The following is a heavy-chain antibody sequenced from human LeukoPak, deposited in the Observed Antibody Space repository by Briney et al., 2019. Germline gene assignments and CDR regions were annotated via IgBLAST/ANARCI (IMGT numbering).Heavy chain of an antibody. CDR2: IYHSGTT. J-gene: IGHJ4*02. V-gene: IGHV4-38-2*02. CDR1: DFSISRGYY. D-gene: IGHD5-18*01. CDR3: ARAPYSYGSGNFDY. Sequence: SETLSLTCTVSDFSISRGYYWGWIRQPPGKGLECIGTIYHSGTTYYSPSLKTRVTISVDTSKNHFSLKLSSVTAADTAVYYCARAPYSYGSGNFDYWGQGTLVTVSS.